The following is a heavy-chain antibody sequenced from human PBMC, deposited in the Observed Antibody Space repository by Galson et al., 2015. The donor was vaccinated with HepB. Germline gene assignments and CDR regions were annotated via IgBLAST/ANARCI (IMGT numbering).Heavy chain of an antibody. CDR2: IKTKTDGGTT. V-gene: IGHV3-15*01. CDR3: ATLRDLQQPY. CDR1: GFTFSNAW. Sequence: SLRLSCAASGFTFSNAWMSWVRQAPGKGLEWVGRIKTKTDGGTTDYAAPVKGRFTISRDDSKNTLSLQMNSLKTEDTAVYYCATLRDLQQPYWGQGTLVTVSS. J-gene: IGHJ4*02. D-gene: IGHD6-13*01.